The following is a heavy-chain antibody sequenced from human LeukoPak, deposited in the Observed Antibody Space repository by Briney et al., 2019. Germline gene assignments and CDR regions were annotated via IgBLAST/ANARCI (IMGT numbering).Heavy chain of an antibody. CDR2: IFYSGNT. V-gene: IGHV4-61*01. CDR3: ARTHRLNWFDP. D-gene: IGHD2-21*02. CDR1: GGSVSSNHYY. J-gene: IGHJ5*02. Sequence: SETLSLTCTVSGGSVSSNHYYWSWIRQPPGRGLEWIAYIFYSGNTNYNPSLKSRVTISVDTSNNQFSLMLSSVTAADTAVYYCARTHRLNWFDPWGQGTLVTVSS.